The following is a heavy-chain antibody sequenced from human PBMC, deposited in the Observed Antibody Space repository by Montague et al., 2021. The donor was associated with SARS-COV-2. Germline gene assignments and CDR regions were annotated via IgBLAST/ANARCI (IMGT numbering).Heavy chain of an antibody. D-gene: IGHD2-2*01. CDR1: GDSISSGYFY. CDR2: IHYSGIT. J-gene: IGHJ4*02. CDR3: ARHLSISGPAAVSDY. Sequence: ETLSLTCTVSGDSISSGYFYWGWIRQPPGKGLEWVGTIHYSGITYYNPSLKSRVTISVDTSRNQFSLKLSSVTAADTAIYYCARHLSISGPAAVSDYWGQGTLVTVSS. V-gene: IGHV4-39*01.